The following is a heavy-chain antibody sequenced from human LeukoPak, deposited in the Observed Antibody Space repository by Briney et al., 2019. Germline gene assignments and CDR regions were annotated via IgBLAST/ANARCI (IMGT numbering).Heavy chain of an antibody. J-gene: IGHJ3*02. CDR3: ARGGRLDAFDI. V-gene: IGHV3-21*01. Sequence: GGSLRLSCAASGFTFSDYSMNWVRQAPGKGLEWVSSISSSSSYIYYADSVKGRFTISRDNAKNSLYLQMNSLRAEDTAVYYCARGGRLDAFDIWGQGTMVTVSS. CDR1: GFTFSDYS. CDR2: ISSSSSYI. D-gene: IGHD3-16*01.